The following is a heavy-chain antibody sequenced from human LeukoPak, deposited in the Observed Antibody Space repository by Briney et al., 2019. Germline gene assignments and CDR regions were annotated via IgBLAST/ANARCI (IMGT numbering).Heavy chain of an antibody. Sequence: ASVKVSCKPSGYTFTSYALSWVRQASGQGLEWMGWISTYSGNTNYAQKLQGRITMTIETSTSTAYMELRCLRSDDTAVYYCARGGSRVVTYGNFDYWGQGTLVTVSS. V-gene: IGHV1-18*01. D-gene: IGHD2-21*02. CDR3: ARGGSRVVTYGNFDY. CDR1: GYTFTSYA. J-gene: IGHJ4*02. CDR2: ISTYSGNT.